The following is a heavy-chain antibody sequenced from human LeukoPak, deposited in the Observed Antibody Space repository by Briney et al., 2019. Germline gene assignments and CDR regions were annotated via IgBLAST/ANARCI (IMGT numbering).Heavy chain of an antibody. CDR2: INTNNGNT. Sequence: ASVKVSCKTSGYTFTGYSMHWVRQAPGQGLEWMGWINTNNGNTNYVKRLQGRVTMTTDTSTSTAYMELRSLRSDDTAVYYCVREREETYGSGSYTFDHWGQGTLVTVSS. D-gene: IGHD3-10*01. CDR1: GYTFTGYS. CDR3: VREREETYGSGSYTFDH. J-gene: IGHJ4*02. V-gene: IGHV1-18*04.